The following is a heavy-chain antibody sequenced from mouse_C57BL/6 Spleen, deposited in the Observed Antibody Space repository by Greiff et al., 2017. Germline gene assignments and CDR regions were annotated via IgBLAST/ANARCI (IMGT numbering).Heavy chain of an antibody. D-gene: IGHD1-1*01. J-gene: IGHJ3*01. Sequence: EVKLQESGPVLARPGASVKMSCKTSGYTFTSYWMHWVKQRPGQGLEWIGAIYPGNSDTSYNQKFKGKAKLTAVTSASTAYMGLSSLTNEDSAVYYWTRDDYGSGFAYWGQGTLVTVSA. CDR2: IYPGNSDT. V-gene: IGHV1-5*01. CDR1: GYTFTSYW. CDR3: TRDDYGSGFAY.